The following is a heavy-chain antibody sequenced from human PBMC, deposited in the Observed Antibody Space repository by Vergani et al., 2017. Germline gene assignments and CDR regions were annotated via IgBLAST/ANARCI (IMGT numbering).Heavy chain of an antibody. Sequence: QVQLVESGGGVVQPGRSLRLSCAASGFTFSSYAMHWVRQAPGKGLEWVAVISYDGSKKYYADSVKGRFTISRDNSNNTLYLQMNSLRAEDTAVYYCARVYGFTTMVRGAISGAFDVWGQGTMVTVSS. J-gene: IGHJ3*01. D-gene: IGHD3-10*01. V-gene: IGHV3-30-3*01. CDR3: ARVYGFTTMVRGAISGAFDV. CDR1: GFTFSSYA. CDR2: ISYDGSKK.